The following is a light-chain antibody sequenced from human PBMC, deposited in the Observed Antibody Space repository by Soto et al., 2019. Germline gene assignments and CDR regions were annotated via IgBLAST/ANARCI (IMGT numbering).Light chain of an antibody. CDR2: TAS. CDR3: QQYYSYFIT. CDR1: QGISSY. V-gene: IGKV1-8*01. J-gene: IGKJ5*01. Sequence: LSSLSPSTGDRVTLTCRASQGISSYLAWYQQKPGKAPKLLIYTASTLQSGVPSRFSGSGSGTDFTLTISCLQSEDFATYYCQQYYSYFITFGQGTRLEI.